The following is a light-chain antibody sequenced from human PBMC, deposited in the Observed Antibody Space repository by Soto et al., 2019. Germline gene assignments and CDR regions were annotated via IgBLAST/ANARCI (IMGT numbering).Light chain of an antibody. CDR2: GAS. J-gene: IGKJ1*01. CDR3: QPYNNWHRTT. V-gene: IGKV3D-15*01. Sequence: EIVMTQSPDTLSVSPGETTTLSCRASQSVSSDLAWYQQKPGRAPRLLIYGASTRATGIPARFIGSGSGTDSTLTTRSQQSEAFAVYLCQPYNNWHRTTFGPGTKVEI. CDR1: QSVSSD.